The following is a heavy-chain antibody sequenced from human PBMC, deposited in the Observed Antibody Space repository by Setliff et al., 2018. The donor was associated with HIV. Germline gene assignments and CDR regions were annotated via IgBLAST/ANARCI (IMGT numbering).Heavy chain of an antibody. CDR3: ARQAWHYDRDGYFIDY. D-gene: IGHD3-22*01. Sequence: PSETLSLTCSVSGYSISNGYYWGWIRQPPGKGLEWVGTIYQTGNTYYSPSLKSRVTVSMDMSRNQFSVKLNSATAADTAVYYCARQAWHYDRDGYFIDYWGQGMLVTVS. V-gene: IGHV4-38-2*02. CDR1: GYSISNGYY. CDR2: IYQTGNT. J-gene: IGHJ4*02.